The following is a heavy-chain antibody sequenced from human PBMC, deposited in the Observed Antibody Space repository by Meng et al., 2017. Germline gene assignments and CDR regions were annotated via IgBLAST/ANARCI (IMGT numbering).Heavy chain of an antibody. V-gene: IGHV3-30*07. Sequence: VQLVEAGGGGVQPGRSLRLSCAASGFTFSSYAMHWVRQAPGKGLEWVAVISYDGSNKYYADSVKGRFTISRDNAKNTLYLQKNSLRAEDTAVYYCARDHGPIDYWGQGTLVTVSS. CDR1: GFTFSSYA. J-gene: IGHJ4*02. CDR2: ISYDGSNK. CDR3: ARDHGPIDY.